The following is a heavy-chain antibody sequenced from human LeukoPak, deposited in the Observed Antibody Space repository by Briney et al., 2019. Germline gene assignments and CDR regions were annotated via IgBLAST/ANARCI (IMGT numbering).Heavy chain of an antibody. D-gene: IGHD2-2*01. CDR3: ASNTRYCSSTSCYSPGDY. CDR2: ISGSGGST. CDR1: GFTFSSYA. J-gene: IGHJ4*02. Sequence: GGSLRLSCAASGFTFSSYAMSWVPQAPGKGLEWVSAISGSGGSTYYADSVKGRFTISRDNSKNTLYLQMNSLRAEDTAVYYCASNTRYCSSTSCYSPGDYWGQGTLVTVSS. V-gene: IGHV3-23*01.